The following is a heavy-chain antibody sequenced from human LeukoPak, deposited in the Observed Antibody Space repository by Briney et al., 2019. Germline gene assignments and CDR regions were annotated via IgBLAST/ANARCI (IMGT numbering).Heavy chain of an antibody. CDR3: ARGRTTVVMDDY. D-gene: IGHD4-23*01. CDR1: GYTITHYY. V-gene: IGHV1-46*01. CDR2: INPSGGST. Sequence: ASVKVSCKASGYTITHYYMHWVRQAPGQGLEWMGIINPSGGSTSYAQKFQGRVTMTRDTSTSTVYMELSSLRSEDTAVYYCARGRTTVVMDDYWGQGTLVTVSS. J-gene: IGHJ4*02.